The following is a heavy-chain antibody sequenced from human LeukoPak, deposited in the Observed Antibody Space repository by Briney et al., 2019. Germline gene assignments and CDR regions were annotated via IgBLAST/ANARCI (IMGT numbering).Heavy chain of an antibody. V-gene: IGHV4-34*01. CDR1: GGSFSGYY. J-gene: IGHJ4*02. CDR3: ARGGRYYYGSGSILFDY. Sequence: SETLSLTCAVYGGSFSGYYWSWIRQPPGKGLEWIGEINHSGSTNYNPSLKSRVTISVDTSKNQFSLKLSSVTAADTAVYYCARGGRYYYGSGSILFDYWGQGTLVTVSS. D-gene: IGHD3-10*01. CDR2: INHSGST.